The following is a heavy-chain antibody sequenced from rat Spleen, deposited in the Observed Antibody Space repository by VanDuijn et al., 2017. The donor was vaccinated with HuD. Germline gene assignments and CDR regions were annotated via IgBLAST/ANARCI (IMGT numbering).Heavy chain of an antibody. D-gene: IGHD2-5*01. Sequence: EVQLVESGGGLVQPGSSLKLSCAASGFTFSKYGMAWVRQAPTKDLEWVASISSGTGNTYYRDSVKGRFPISRDNAKNTLYLEMDSLRSEDMATYYCVRQGYLRDWYFDFWGPGTMVTVSS. CDR2: ISSGTGNT. J-gene: IGHJ1*01. CDR1: GFTFSKYG. V-gene: IGHV5S13*01. CDR3: VRQGYLRDWYFDF.